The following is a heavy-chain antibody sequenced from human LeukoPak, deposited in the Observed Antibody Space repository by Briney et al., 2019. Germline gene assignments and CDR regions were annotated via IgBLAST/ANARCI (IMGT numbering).Heavy chain of an antibody. CDR2: ISYDGSNK. V-gene: IGHV3-30-3*01. CDR3: ARDEYSGSSGFDY. D-gene: IGHD1-26*01. Sequence: GGSLRLSCAASGFTFSSYAMHWVRQAPGKGLEWVAVISYDGSNKYYADSVKGRSTISRDNSKNTLYLQMNSLRAEDTAVYYCARDEYSGSSGFDYWGQGTLVTVSS. J-gene: IGHJ4*02. CDR1: GFTFSSYA.